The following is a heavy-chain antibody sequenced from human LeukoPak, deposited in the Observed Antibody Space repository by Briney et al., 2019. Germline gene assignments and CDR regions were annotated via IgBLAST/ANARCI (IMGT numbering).Heavy chain of an antibody. D-gene: IGHD1/OR15-1a*01. CDR3: ARDQQQFDF. J-gene: IGHJ5*01. CDR2: IGTTGSPI. V-gene: IGHV3-48*03. Sequence: PGGSLRLSCAASGFTFSNYEMNWVRQAPGKGLEWVSHIGTTGSPIFYADSVRGRFTISRDNAKNSLYLQMHSLRAEDTAVYYCARDQQQFDFWGLGTLVTVSS. CDR1: GFTFSNYE.